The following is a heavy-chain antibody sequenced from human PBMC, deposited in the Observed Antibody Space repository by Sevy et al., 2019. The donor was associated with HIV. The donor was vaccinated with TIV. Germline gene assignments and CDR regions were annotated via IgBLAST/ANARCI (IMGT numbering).Heavy chain of an antibody. CDR1: GFTFSSYA. V-gene: IGHV3-30-3*01. CDR3: ARVPPQYYDFWSGYYTRNYYYYGMDV. D-gene: IGHD3-3*01. Sequence: GGSLRLSCAASGFTFSSYAMHWVRQAPGKGLEWVAVISYDGSNKYYADSVKGRFTISRDNSKNTLYLQMNSLRAEDTAVYYCARVPPQYYDFWSGYYTRNYYYYGMDVWGQGTTVTVSS. J-gene: IGHJ6*02. CDR2: ISYDGSNK.